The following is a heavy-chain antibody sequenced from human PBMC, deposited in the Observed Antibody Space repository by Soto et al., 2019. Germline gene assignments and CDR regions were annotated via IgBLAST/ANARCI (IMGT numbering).Heavy chain of an antibody. CDR2: ISGSGGST. V-gene: IGHV3-23*01. CDR3: AKGLHFRGWMPRLEYYYYYYMDV. D-gene: IGHD5-12*01. Sequence: PVGSLRLSCAASGGTCISYAMSWVRQATGKGLEWVSAISGSGGSTYYADSVKGRFTISRDNSKNTLYLQMNSLRAEDTAVYYRAKGLHFRGWMPRLEYYYYYYMDVWGKGTTVTVSS. CDR1: GGTCISYA. J-gene: IGHJ6*03.